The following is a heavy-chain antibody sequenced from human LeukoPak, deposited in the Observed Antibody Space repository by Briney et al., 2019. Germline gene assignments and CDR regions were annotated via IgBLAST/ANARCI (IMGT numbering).Heavy chain of an antibody. D-gene: IGHD6-13*01. CDR3: AKDYKGSAAAPTDY. CDR1: GFTFSTYA. J-gene: IGHJ4*02. Sequence: GGSLRLSCAASGFTFSTYAMNWVRQAPGKGLEWVSGISATGGSTYYADSVKGRFTISRDNSKNTLYLQMNSLRAEDTAVYYCAKDYKGSAAAPTDYWGQGTLVTVSS. V-gene: IGHV3-23*01. CDR2: ISATGGST.